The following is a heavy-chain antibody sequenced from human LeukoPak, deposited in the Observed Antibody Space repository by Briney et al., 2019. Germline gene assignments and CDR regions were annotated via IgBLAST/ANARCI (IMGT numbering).Heavy chain of an antibody. J-gene: IGHJ4*02. CDR2: IYYSGNT. D-gene: IGHD6-19*01. CDR3: ARLHSYSSAWYYFDY. V-gene: IGHV4-39*02. CDR1: GGSISSSTYY. Sequence: SETLSLTCTASGGSISSSTYYWGWIRQPPGKGLEWIGSIYYSGNTYYNPSLKSRVTISVDTSKNHFSLKLSSVTAADTAVYYCARLHSYSSAWYYFDYWGQGALVTVSS.